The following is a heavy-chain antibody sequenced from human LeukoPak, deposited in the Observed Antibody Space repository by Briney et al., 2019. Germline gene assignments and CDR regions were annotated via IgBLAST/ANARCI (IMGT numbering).Heavy chain of an antibody. Sequence: GASVKVSCKASGYTFTGYYMHWVRQAPGQGLEWMGRINPNSGDTNYAQKFQGRVTMTRDTSISTAYMELSSLRSEDTAVYYCARSIVATIRWGLDYYYYMDVWGKGTTVTVSS. CDR2: INPNSGDT. D-gene: IGHD5-12*01. CDR1: GYTFTGYY. V-gene: IGHV1-2*06. J-gene: IGHJ6*03. CDR3: ARSIVATIRWGLDYYYYMDV.